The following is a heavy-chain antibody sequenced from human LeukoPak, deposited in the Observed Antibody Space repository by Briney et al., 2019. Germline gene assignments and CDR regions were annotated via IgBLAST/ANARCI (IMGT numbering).Heavy chain of an antibody. CDR2: IYYSGST. Sequence: SETLSLTCTVSGGSISSYYWSWIRQPPGKGLEWIGYIYYSGSTNYNPSLKSRVTISVDTSKNQFSLKLSSVTAADTAVYYCARGDFGVADYYYYYYYMDVWGKGTTVTVSS. CDR1: GGSISSYY. V-gene: IGHV4-59*01. CDR3: ARGDFGVADYYYYYYYMDV. J-gene: IGHJ6*03. D-gene: IGHD3-3*01.